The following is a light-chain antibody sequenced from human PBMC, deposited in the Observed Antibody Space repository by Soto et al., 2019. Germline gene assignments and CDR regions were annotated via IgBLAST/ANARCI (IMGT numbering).Light chain of an antibody. CDR2: MNN. CDR1: NSNIESNY. Sequence: QSVLTQPPSASGPPGQSVAISCSGSNSNIESNYVYWYQHLPGTAPKLLIYMNNQRPSGVPDRFSGSKSGTSASLVIIGLRSEDEAEYYCAAWDASLSAVLFGGGTKVTAL. CDR3: AAWDASLSAVL. J-gene: IGLJ2*01. V-gene: IGLV1-47*01.